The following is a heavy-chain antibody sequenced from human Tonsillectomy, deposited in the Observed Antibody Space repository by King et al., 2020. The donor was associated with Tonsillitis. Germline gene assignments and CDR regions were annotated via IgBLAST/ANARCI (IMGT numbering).Heavy chain of an antibody. CDR3: ARDGLGYCSGGNCSPPGVYYYYGMDV. V-gene: IGHV3-21*01. Sequence: VQLVESGGGLVKPGGSLRLSCAASGFTFSSYSMKWVRQAPGKGLEWVSSISSSSSYIYYADSVKGRLTISRDNAKNSLYLQMNSLRAEDTAVYYCARDGLGYCSGGNCSPPGVYYYYGMDVWGQGTTVTVSS. D-gene: IGHD2-15*01. J-gene: IGHJ6*02. CDR1: GFTFSSYS. CDR2: ISSSSSYI.